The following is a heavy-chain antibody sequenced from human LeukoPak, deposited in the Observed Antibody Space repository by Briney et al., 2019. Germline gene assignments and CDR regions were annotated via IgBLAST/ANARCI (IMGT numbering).Heavy chain of an antibody. D-gene: IGHD2-2*01. Sequence: SETLSLTCTVSGGSISSYCWSWIRQPPGKGLEWIGYIYYSGSTNYNPSLKSRVTISVDTSKNQFSLKLSSVTAADTAVYYCARDGEVPAASRYYGMDVWGQGTTVSVSS. CDR3: ARDGEVPAASRYYGMDV. V-gene: IGHV4-59*01. CDR1: GGSISSYC. CDR2: IYYSGST. J-gene: IGHJ6*02.